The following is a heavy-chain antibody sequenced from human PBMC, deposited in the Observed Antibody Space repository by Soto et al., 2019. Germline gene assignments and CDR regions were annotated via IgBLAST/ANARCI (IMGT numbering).Heavy chain of an antibody. CDR3: AKDVWTKTRDYGMDV. Sequence: GGSLRLSCAASGFTFSSDGMHWVRQAPGKGLEWVAVISYDGSNKYYADSVKGRFTISRDNSKNTLYLQMNSLRAEDTAVYYCAKDVWTKTRDYGMDVWGQGTTVTVSS. CDR1: GFTFSSDG. CDR2: ISYDGSNK. J-gene: IGHJ6*02. V-gene: IGHV3-30*18. D-gene: IGHD1-1*01.